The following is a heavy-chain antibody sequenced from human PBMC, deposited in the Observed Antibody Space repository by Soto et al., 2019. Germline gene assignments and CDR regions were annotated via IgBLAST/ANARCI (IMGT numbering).Heavy chain of an antibody. Sequence: QVQLQQSGPRLVKPSETLSLTCTVSSGPDRSHNWGWIRQPPGRGLEWIGYVYYTGDTAYNPSLRSRVSISADTSTNDISLTLSSVTAADTAVYYCVRQGIDYLHGLVDVWGQGTTVNVSS. CDR2: VYYTGDT. V-gene: IGHV4-59*08. J-gene: IGHJ6*02. CDR1: SGPDRSHN. D-gene: IGHD4-17*01. CDR3: VRQGIDYLHGLVDV.